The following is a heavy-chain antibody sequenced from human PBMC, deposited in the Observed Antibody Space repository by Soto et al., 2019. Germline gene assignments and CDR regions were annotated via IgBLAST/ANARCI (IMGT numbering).Heavy chain of an antibody. V-gene: IGHV3-30*18. CDR1: GFTFSSYG. J-gene: IGHJ6*02. Sequence: GGSLRLSCAASGFTFSSYGMHWVRQAPGKGLEWVAVISYDGSNKYYADSVKGRFTISRDNSKNTLYLQMNSLRAEDTAVYYCAKVLTATGSGDIVVVPAASPRNYYYYGMDVWGQGTTVTVSS. CDR2: ISYDGSNK. CDR3: AKVLTATGSGDIVVVPAASPRNYYYYGMDV. D-gene: IGHD2-2*01.